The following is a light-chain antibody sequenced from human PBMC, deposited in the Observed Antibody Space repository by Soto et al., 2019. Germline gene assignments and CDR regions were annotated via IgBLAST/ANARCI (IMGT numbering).Light chain of an antibody. V-gene: IGKV1-5*03. CDR1: QSINNL. CDR2: KAS. CDR3: QHYNSYSEA. J-gene: IGKJ1*01. Sequence: DVQITLSPSTLSASVGDSVTITCRASQSINNLLAWYQQKPGKAPKLLIYKASTLKSGVPSRFSGSGSGTEFTLTISSLQPDDFATDYRQHYNSYSEAFGQGTKVDIK.